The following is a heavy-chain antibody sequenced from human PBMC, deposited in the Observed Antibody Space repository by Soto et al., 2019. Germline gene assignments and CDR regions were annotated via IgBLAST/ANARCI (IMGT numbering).Heavy chain of an antibody. V-gene: IGHV3-48*01. CDR2: ISSSSGSI. CDR1: GFTFSSYS. Sequence: PGGSLRLSCAASGFTFSSYSMNGVRQAPGKGLEWVSYISSSSGSIYYADSVKGRFTISRDNAKNTLYLQMNSLRAEDTAVYYCAKDKIVRRSSYGMDVWGQGTTVTVSS. J-gene: IGHJ6*02. CDR3: AKDKIVRRSSYGMDV. D-gene: IGHD3-16*02.